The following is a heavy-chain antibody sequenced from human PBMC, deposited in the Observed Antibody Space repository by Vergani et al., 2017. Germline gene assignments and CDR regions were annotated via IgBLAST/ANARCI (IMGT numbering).Heavy chain of an antibody. J-gene: IGHJ3*02. CDR3: AGGGYSGYDDAFDI. V-gene: IGHV3-7*01. Sequence: VQLVESGGGVVQPGRSLRLSCAASGFTFSSYAMHWVRQAPGKGLEWVANIKQDGSEKYYVDSVKGRFTISRDNAKTSLYLQMNSLRAEDTAVYYCAGGGYSGYDDAFDIWGQGTMVTVSS. CDR2: IKQDGSEK. CDR1: GFTFSSYA. D-gene: IGHD5-12*01.